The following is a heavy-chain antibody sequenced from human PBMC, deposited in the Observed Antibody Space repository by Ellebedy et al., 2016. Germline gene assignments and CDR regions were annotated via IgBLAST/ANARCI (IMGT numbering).Heavy chain of an antibody. CDR1: GFTFSNYD. D-gene: IGHD5-24*01. Sequence: GESLKISXAASGFTFSNYDMGWVRQAPGKGLEWVSLISARGDRTYNADSVKGRFTISRDNSKNTLDLQMSSLRVEDTAVYYCVKDVKSDGIYFDFWGQGTLVTVSS. CDR3: VKDVKSDGIYFDF. J-gene: IGHJ4*02. CDR2: ISARGDRT. V-gene: IGHV3-23*01.